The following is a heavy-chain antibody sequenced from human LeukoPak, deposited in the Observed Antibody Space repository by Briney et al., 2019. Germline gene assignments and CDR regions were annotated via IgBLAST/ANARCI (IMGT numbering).Heavy chain of an antibody. CDR2: IIPIFGTA. Sequence: SVKVSCKASGGTFSSYAISWVRQAPGQGLELMGRIIPIFGTANYAQQSQGRVTITTDESTSTAYMELSSLRSEDTAVYYCARQGVQPSYYDSSGTGLYFDYWGQGTLVTVSS. V-gene: IGHV1-69*05. CDR1: GGTFSSYA. J-gene: IGHJ4*02. D-gene: IGHD3-22*01. CDR3: ARQGVQPSYYDSSGTGLYFDY.